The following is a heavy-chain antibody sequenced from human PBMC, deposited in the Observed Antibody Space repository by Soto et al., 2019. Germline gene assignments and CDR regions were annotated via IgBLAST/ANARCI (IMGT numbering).Heavy chain of an antibody. D-gene: IGHD3-16*01. J-gene: IGHJ3*01. V-gene: IGHV1-69*06. CDR1: GSSFMNNA. CDR2: ILPVYETT. CDR3: ARMRGMLLGSFDV. Sequence: QEKLVQTGTEVKTPGSSVKVSCKISGSSFMNNAFSWVRQAPGQGLEWMGQILPVYETTRYARKFEGRVTITADKATTTIHMELETVRSDATAVYYCARMRGMLLGSFDVWGQGTTVSVSS.